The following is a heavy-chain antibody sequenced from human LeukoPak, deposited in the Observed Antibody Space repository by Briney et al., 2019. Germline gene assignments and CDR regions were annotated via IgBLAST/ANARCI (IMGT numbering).Heavy chain of an antibody. CDR3: ARGPLRPRYYFDY. CDR2: INPNSGGT. Sequence: ASVNVSCKASGYTFTGHYMHWVPQAPGQGLEWMGWINPNSGGTNYAQKFQGRVTMTRDTSISTAYMELSRLRSDDTAVYYCARGPLRPRYYFDYWGQGTLVTVSS. D-gene: IGHD4-17*01. V-gene: IGHV1-2*02. J-gene: IGHJ4*02. CDR1: GYTFTGHY.